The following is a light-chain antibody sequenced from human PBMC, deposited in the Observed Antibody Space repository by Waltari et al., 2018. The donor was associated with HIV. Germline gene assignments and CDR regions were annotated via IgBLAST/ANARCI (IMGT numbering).Light chain of an antibody. J-gene: IGKJ2*02. CDR2: QAS. V-gene: IGKV1-5*03. CDR1: QDVKNW. CDR3: QQYNSDFCT. Sequence: DIQMTQSPSTLSASVGDRVTITCRTSQDVKNWLAWYQQKSGKAPKLLIHQASNLEYGVSSRFNGSGSGTTFTLTIDNLQPDDFATYYCQQYNSDFCTFGQGTKLEI.